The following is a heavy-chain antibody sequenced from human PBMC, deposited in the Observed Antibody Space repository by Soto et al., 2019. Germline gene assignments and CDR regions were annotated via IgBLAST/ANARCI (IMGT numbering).Heavy chain of an antibody. CDR2: IYYSGST. CDR1: GGSISSYY. CDR3: ASLGARYCSGGSCPSMVT. D-gene: IGHD2-15*01. Sequence: SETLSLTCTVSGGSISSYYWSWIRQPPGKGLEWIGYIYYSGSTNYNPSLKSRVTISVDTSKNQFSLKLSSVTAADTAVYYCASLGARYCSGGSCPSMVTWGQGTLDTVSS. J-gene: IGHJ1*01. V-gene: IGHV4-59*01.